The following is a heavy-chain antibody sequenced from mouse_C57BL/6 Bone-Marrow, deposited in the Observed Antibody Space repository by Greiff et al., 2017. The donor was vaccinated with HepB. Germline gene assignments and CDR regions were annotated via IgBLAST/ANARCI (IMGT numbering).Heavy chain of an antibody. CDR1: GFTFSDYY. Sequence: EVKLMESGGGLVQPGGSLKLSCAASGFTFSDYYMYWVRQTPEKRLEWVAYISNGGGSTYYPDTLKGRFTISRDNAKNTLYLQMSRLKSEDTAMYYCARGHYYGWFAYWGQGTLVTVSA. J-gene: IGHJ3*01. V-gene: IGHV5-12*01. CDR2: ISNGGGST. CDR3: ARGHYYGWFAY. D-gene: IGHD1-2*01.